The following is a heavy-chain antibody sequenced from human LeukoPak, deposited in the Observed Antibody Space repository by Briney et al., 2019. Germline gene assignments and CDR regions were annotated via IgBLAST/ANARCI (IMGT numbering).Heavy chain of an antibody. J-gene: IGHJ4*02. V-gene: IGHV1-69*06. Sequence: GASVKVSCKASGYTFTGYYMHWVRQAPGQGLEWMGGIIPIFGTANYAQKFQGRVTITADRSTSTAYMELSSLRSEDTAVYYCARDTFPDYDFWSGYLRYWGQGTLVTVSS. CDR3: ARDTFPDYDFWSGYLRY. CDR2: IIPIFGTA. CDR1: GYTFTGYY. D-gene: IGHD3-3*01.